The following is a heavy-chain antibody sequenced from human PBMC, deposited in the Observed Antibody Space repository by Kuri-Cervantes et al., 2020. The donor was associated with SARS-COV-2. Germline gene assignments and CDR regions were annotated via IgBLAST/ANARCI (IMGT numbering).Heavy chain of an antibody. D-gene: IGHD2-2*01. CDR3: ASLYCSSTSCSPPGDY. CDR2: IYYSGST. Sequence: SETLSLTCTVSCGSISSYYWSWIRQPPGKGLEWIGHIYYSGSTNYNPSLKSRVTISVDTSKNQFSLKLSSVTAADTAVYYCASLYCSSTSCSPPGDYWGQGTLVTVSS. CDR1: CGSISSYY. J-gene: IGHJ4*02. V-gene: IGHV4-59*12.